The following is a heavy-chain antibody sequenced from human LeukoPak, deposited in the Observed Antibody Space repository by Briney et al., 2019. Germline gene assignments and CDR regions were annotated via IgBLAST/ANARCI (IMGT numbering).Heavy chain of an antibody. CDR1: GYTFTGYY. Sequence: ASVKASCKASGYTFTGYYMHWVRQAPGQGLEWMGWIKPNSGGTNYAQKFHGRVTMTRDTSISTAYMELSRLRSDDTAVYYCARSTGNPFDHGGQGTLVTVSS. CDR3: ARSTGNPFDH. D-gene: IGHD3-9*01. V-gene: IGHV1-2*02. J-gene: IGHJ4*02. CDR2: IKPNSGGT.